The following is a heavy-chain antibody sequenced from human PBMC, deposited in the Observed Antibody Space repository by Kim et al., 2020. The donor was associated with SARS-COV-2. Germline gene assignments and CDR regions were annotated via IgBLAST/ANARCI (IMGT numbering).Heavy chain of an antibody. CDR2: IYYSGST. D-gene: IGHD3-3*01. Sequence: SETLSLTCTVSCGSISSGDYYWSWIRQPPGKGLEWIGYIYYSGSTYYNPSLKSRVTISVDTSKNQFSLKLSSVTAADTAVYYCARVRFSITIFGVVTRLFDYWGQGTLVTVSS. CDR3: ARVRFSITIFGVVTRLFDY. J-gene: IGHJ4*02. CDR1: CGSISSGDYY. V-gene: IGHV4-30-4*01.